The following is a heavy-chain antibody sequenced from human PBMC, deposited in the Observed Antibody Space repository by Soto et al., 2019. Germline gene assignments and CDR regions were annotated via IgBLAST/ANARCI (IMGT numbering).Heavy chain of an antibody. Sequence: SETLSLTCTVSGGSIRSAGHYWIWIRQHPGKGLEWIGYINDSGSTFYNPSLRSRLNISVDTSENQFSLRLTSVTAADTAVYFCARCLGFCPDAVFADQFAPWGPGTLVIVTS. CDR2: INDSGST. CDR1: GGSIRSAGHY. CDR3: ARCLGFCPDAVFADQFAP. J-gene: IGHJ5*02. D-gene: IGHD2-21*01. V-gene: IGHV4-31*03.